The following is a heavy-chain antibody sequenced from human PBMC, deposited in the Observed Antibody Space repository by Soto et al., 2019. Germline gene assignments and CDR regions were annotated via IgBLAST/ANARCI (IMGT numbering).Heavy chain of an antibody. CDR2: IIPIFGTA. CDR1: GGTFSSYT. CDR3: ARGNHRWLQLWYFDL. Sequence: QVQLVQSGAEVKKPGSSVTVSCKASGGTFSSYTISWVRQAPGQGLEWMGGIIPIFGTANYAQKFQGRVTSTADDSTSMGYMELSSLRFEDTAVYYCARGNHRWLQLWYFDLGGRGTLVTVSS. J-gene: IGHJ2*01. V-gene: IGHV1-69*12. D-gene: IGHD5-12*01.